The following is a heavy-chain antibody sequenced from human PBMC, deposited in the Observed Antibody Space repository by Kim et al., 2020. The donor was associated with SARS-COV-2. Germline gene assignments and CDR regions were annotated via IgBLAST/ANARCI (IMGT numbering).Heavy chain of an antibody. CDR3: AKDLRSSSYWFDP. V-gene: IGHV3-23*01. J-gene: IGHJ5*02. D-gene: IGHD6-13*01. Sequence: YADSVEGRFTISRDNSKNTLYLQMNSLRAEDTAVYYCAKDLRSSSYWFDPWGQGTLVTVSS.